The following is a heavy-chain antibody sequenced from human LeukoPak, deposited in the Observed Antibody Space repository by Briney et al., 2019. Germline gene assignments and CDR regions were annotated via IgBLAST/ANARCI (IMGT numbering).Heavy chain of an antibody. Sequence: SETLSLTCTVSGGSISRYFWSWIRQPPGKGLEWIRYIYYSGSTNSNPSHRSRVTISVDTSKNPGSQKLSSVTAADTAVYYCARHEGDTSGSYMYNWFDPWGQGTLVTVSS. CDR1: GGSISRYF. D-gene: IGHD3-22*01. CDR2: IYYSGST. V-gene: IGHV4-59*08. CDR3: ARHEGDTSGSYMYNWFDP. J-gene: IGHJ5*02.